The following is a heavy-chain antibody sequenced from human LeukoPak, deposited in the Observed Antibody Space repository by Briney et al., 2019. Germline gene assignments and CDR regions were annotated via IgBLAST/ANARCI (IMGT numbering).Heavy chain of an antibody. CDR2: IYTSGST. J-gene: IGHJ5*02. CDR1: GGSISSGSYY. Sequence: PSETLSLTCTVSGGSISSGSYYWSWIRQPAGKGLEWIGRIYTSGSTNYNPSLKSRVTISVDTSKNPFSLKLSSVTAADTAVYYCARDVYQGWFDPWGQGTLVTVSS. D-gene: IGHD3-16*01. V-gene: IGHV4-61*02. CDR3: ARDVYQGWFDP.